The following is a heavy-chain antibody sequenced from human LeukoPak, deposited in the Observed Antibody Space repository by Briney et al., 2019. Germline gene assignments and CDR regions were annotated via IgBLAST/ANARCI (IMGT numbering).Heavy chain of an antibody. J-gene: IGHJ3*02. CDR2: FDPEDGET. V-gene: IGHV1-24*01. Sequence: GASVNVSCKVSGYTLTELSMHWVRQAPGKGLEWMGGFDPEDGETIYAQKFQGRVTMTEDTSADTAYMELSSLRSEDTAVYYCATGGITMIVPARAFDIWGQGTMVTVSS. CDR3: ATGGITMIVPARAFDI. D-gene: IGHD3-22*01. CDR1: GYTLTELS.